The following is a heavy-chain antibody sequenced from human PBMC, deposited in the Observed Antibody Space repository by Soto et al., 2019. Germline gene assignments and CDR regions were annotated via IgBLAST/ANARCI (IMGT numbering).Heavy chain of an antibody. CDR1: GFTVSSNY. D-gene: IGHD3-3*01. J-gene: IGHJ4*02. V-gene: IGHV3-53*01. Sequence: ETLSLTCAASGFTVSSNYMSWVRQAPGKGLEWVSVIYSGGSTYYADSVKGRFTISRDNSKNTLYLQMNSLRAEDTAVYYCARDFWRYWGQGTLVTVSS. CDR2: IYSGGST. CDR3: ARDFWRY.